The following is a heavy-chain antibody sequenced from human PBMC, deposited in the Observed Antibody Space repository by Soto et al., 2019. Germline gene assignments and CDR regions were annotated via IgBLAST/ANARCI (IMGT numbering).Heavy chain of an antibody. V-gene: IGHV4-59*01. CDR3: ARDLSSSLFDY. CDR1: GGSISSYY. J-gene: IGHJ4*02. Sequence: SETLSLTCTVSGGSISSYYWSWIRQPPGKGLEWIGYIYYSGSTNYNPSLKSRVTISVDTSKNQFSLKLSSVTAADTAVYYCARDLSSSLFDYGGQGTLVTVFS. D-gene: IGHD6-13*01. CDR2: IYYSGST.